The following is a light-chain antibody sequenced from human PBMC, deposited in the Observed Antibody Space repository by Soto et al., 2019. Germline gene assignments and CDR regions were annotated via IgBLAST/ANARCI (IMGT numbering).Light chain of an antibody. J-gene: IGKJ5*01. V-gene: IGKV1-5*01. Sequence: DIQMTQSPSTLSGSVGDRVTITCRAIQTISSWLAWYQQKPGKSPKLLICAASSLQSGVPSRFSGSGSGTEFTLTISSLQPEDFATYYCQQLNSYPPAITFGQGTRLEIK. CDR1: QTISSW. CDR3: QQLNSYPPAIT. CDR2: AAS.